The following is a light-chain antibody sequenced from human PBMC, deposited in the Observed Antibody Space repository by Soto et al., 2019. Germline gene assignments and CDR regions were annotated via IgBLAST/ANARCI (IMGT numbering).Light chain of an antibody. CDR2: EIS. CDR3: SAYTNRRTWV. CDR1: SSDVGGYRF. J-gene: IGLJ3*02. V-gene: IGLV2-14*01. Sequence: QSALTQPASVSGSPGQSITISCTGTSSDVGGYRFVSWYQHHPGKAPKLIIYEISNRPSGVSNRFSGSKSGNTASLTISGLQAEDESEYFCSAYTNRRTWVFGGGTKLPVL.